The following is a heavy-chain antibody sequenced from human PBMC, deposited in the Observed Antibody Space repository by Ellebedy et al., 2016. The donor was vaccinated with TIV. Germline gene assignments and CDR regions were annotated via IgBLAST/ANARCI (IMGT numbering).Heavy chain of an antibody. D-gene: IGHD5-18*01. CDR2: ISYSGNT. V-gene: IGHV4-59*08. CDR3: ARHRRYNYGYFAVPREYYFDF. Sequence: MPSETLSLTCTVSGGSISDNYWSWIRQPPGKGLEWIGYISYSGNTNYSPSLKSRVNLLVNTSKNQISLKLRYVTAGDTAVYYCARHRRYNYGYFAVPREYYFDFWGQGTLVTVSS. CDR1: GGSISDNY. J-gene: IGHJ4*02.